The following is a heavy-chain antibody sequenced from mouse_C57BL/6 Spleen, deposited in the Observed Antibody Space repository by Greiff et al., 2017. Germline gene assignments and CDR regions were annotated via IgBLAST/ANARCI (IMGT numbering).Heavy chain of an antibody. CDR2: ISSCSSTI. J-gene: IGHJ4*01. V-gene: IGHV5-17*01. CDR3: ARDYYGNSYAMDY. D-gene: IGHD2-1*01. CDR1: GFTFSDYG. Sequence: EVQRVESGGGLVKPGGSLKLSCAASGFTFSDYGMHWVRQAPEKGLEWVAYISSCSSTIYYADTVKGRFTISSDNAKNTLFLRMTSLRSENTAMYYCARDYYGNSYAMDYWGQGTSVTVSS.